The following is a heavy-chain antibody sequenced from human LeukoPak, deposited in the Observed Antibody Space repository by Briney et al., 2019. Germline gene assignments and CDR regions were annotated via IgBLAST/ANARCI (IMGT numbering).Heavy chain of an antibody. Sequence: SETLSLTCTVSGDSISSRTYYWGWIRQPPGKGLEWIGSIYYSGNTYYNPSLKSRVTISIDTSKNQFSLKVSSVTAADTAVYYCARCRPTYSGPTAKANRFDPWGQGTLVTVSS. CDR1: GDSISSRTYY. J-gene: IGHJ5*02. D-gene: IGHD2-2*01. CDR3: ARCRPTYSGPTAKANRFDP. CDR2: IYYSGNT. V-gene: IGHV4-39*01.